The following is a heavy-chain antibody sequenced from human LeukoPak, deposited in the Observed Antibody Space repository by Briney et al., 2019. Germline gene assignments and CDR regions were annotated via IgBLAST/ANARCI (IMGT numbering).Heavy chain of an antibody. D-gene: IGHD3-10*01. V-gene: IGHV4-59*01. Sequence: SETLSLTCTVSGGSISSYYWSWIRQPPGKGLEWIGYIYYRGSTNYNPSLKSRVTISVDTSKNQFSLKLSSVTAADTAVYYCARHKRGPYYMDVWGKGTTVTISS. CDR1: GGSISSYY. CDR2: IYYRGST. CDR3: ARHKRGPYYMDV. J-gene: IGHJ6*03.